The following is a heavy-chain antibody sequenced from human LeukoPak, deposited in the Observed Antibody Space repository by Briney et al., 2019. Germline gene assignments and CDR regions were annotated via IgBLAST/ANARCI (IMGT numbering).Heavy chain of an antibody. Sequence: KPSETLSLTCTVSGGSISSSSYYWGWIRQPPGKGLEWIGSIYYSGSTYYNPSLKSRVTISVDTSKNQFSLKLSSVTAADTAVYYCARVEAGVGYFDQYYFDYWGQGTLVTVSS. CDR2: IYYSGST. V-gene: IGHV4-39*07. CDR3: ARVEAGVGYFDQYYFDY. D-gene: IGHD3-9*01. CDR1: GGSISSSSYY. J-gene: IGHJ4*02.